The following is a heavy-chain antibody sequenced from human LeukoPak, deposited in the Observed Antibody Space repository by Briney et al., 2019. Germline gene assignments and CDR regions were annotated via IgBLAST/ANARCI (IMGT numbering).Heavy chain of an antibody. Sequence: PSETLSLTCTVSGGSISSYYWSWIRQPPGKGLEWIGYIYYSGSTNYNPSLKSRVTISVDTSKNQFSLTLSSVTAADTAVYYCARARYDSSGYRFDYWGQGTLVTVSS. CDR1: GGSISSYY. CDR3: ARARYDSSGYRFDY. J-gene: IGHJ4*02. CDR2: IYYSGST. V-gene: IGHV4-59*01. D-gene: IGHD3-22*01.